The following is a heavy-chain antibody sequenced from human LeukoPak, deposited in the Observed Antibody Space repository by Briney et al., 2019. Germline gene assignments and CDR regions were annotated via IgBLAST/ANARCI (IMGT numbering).Heavy chain of an antibody. Sequence: SETLSLTCTVSGGSISPSSWTWIRQPAGKGLEWIGHLYTSGSTNYNPSLKSRVTMSVDTSKNQFSLNLSSVTAADTAVYYCAKSNAWDWFDPWGQGTLVTVSS. CDR2: LYTSGST. CDR3: AKSNAWDWFDP. D-gene: IGHD4-11*01. J-gene: IGHJ5*02. V-gene: IGHV4-4*07. CDR1: GGSISPSS.